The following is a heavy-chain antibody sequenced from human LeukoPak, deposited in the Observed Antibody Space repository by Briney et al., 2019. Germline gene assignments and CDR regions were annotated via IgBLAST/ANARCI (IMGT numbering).Heavy chain of an antibody. CDR2: IYYSGST. D-gene: IGHD2-2*03. CDR3: ARDRSLDIVVVPDYYYGMDV. V-gene: IGHV4-59*01. J-gene: IGHJ6*04. Sequence: KPSETLSLTCTVSGGPISSYYWSWIRQPPGKGLEWIGYIYYSGSTNYNPSLKSQVTISVDTSKNQFSLKLSSVTAADTAVYYCARDRSLDIVVVPDYYYGMDVWGKGTTVTVSS. CDR1: GGPISSYY.